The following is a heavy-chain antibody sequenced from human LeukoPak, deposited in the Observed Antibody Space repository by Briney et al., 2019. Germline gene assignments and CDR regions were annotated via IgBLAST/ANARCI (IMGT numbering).Heavy chain of an antibody. CDR3: ARAESSGWYSSLGFDY. J-gene: IGHJ4*02. CDR1: GYSFTSYW. CDR2: IYPDDSDT. D-gene: IGHD6-19*01. V-gene: IGHV5-51*01. Sequence: GESLKISCKGSGYSFTSYWIGWVRPMPGKGLEWMGIIYPDDSDTRYSPSFQGQVTISADKSTSTDYLQWSSLKASDTAVYYCARAESSGWYSSLGFDYWGQGTLVTVSS.